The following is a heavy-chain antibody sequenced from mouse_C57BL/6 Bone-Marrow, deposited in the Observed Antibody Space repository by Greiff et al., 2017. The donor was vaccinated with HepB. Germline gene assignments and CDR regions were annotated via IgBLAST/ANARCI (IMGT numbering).Heavy chain of an antibody. J-gene: IGHJ2*01. D-gene: IGHD2-2*01. CDR1: GYTFTDYY. Sequence: VQLQQSGAELVKPGASVKISCKASGYTFTDYYINWVKQRPGQGLEWIGKIGPGSGSTYYNEKFKGKATLTADKSSSTAYMQLSSLTSEDSAVYFCAISTGLRRGGYYFGYWGQGTTLTVSS. CDR3: AISTGLRRGGYYFGY. CDR2: IGPGSGST. V-gene: IGHV1-77*01.